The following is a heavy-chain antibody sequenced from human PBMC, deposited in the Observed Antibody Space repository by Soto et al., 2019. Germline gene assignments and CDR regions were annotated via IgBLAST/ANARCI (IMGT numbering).Heavy chain of an antibody. CDR2: IYTSGST. V-gene: IGHV4-4*07. CDR3: ARDVRLVKKLYNWSIYNWFDP. D-gene: IGHD1-20*01. J-gene: IGHJ5*02. Sequence: LSLTCTVSGGSISSYYWSWIRQPAGKGLEWIGRIYTSGSTNYNPSLKSRVTMSVDTSKNQFSLKLSSVTAADTAVYYCARDVRLVKKLYNWSIYNWFDPWGQGTLVTVSS. CDR1: GGSISSYY.